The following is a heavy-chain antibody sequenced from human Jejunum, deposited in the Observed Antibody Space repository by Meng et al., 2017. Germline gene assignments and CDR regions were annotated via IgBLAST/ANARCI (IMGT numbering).Heavy chain of an antibody. CDR3: ARGDDWAKSGNF. D-gene: IGHD3-9*01. Sequence: VQLRQWGAGPFNPSEPPSLTFAVYGGSFSDHYLTWTRQPPGKGLEWIGEIHPSGRTYYSPSLQSRVTITLDTSKNQFSLTLNSVTAADTAVYYCARGDDWAKSGNFWGQGTLVTVSS. V-gene: IGHV4-34*01. CDR2: IHPSGRT. CDR1: GGSFSDHY. J-gene: IGHJ4*02.